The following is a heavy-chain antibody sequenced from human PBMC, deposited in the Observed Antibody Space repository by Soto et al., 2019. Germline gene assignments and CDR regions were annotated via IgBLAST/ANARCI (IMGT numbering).Heavy chain of an antibody. CDR1: GYTFTSYY. V-gene: IGHV1-46*01. D-gene: IGHD3-22*01. Sequence: GASVKVSCKASGYTFTSYYMHWVRQAPGQGLEWMGIINPSGGSTSYAQKFQGRVTMTRDTSTSTVYMELSSLRSEDTAVYYCAREESVRYYYDSSGYTLDYWGQGTPVTVSS. J-gene: IGHJ4*02. CDR3: AREESVRYYYDSSGYTLDY. CDR2: INPSGGST.